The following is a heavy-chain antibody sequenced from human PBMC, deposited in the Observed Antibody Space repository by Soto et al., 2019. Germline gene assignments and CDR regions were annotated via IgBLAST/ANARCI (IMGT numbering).Heavy chain of an antibody. D-gene: IGHD5-18*01. V-gene: IGHV1-18*04. J-gene: IGHJ4*02. Sequence: ASVKCSCKASGYTFTSYGISWVRQAPGQGLEWMGWISAYNGNTNYAQKLQGRVTMTTDTSTSTAYMELRSLRSDDTAVYYCAKDWGNSYGYLYVDYWGQGTLVTVSS. CDR1: GYTFTSYG. CDR2: ISAYNGNT. CDR3: AKDWGNSYGYLYVDY.